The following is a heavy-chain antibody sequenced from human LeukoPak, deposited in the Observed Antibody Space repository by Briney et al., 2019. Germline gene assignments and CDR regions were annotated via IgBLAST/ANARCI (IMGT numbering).Heavy chain of an antibody. Sequence: SETLSLTCTVSGGSISSFYWSWIRQPPGKGLEWIGYIYNSGSTNYNPSLKSRVTISVDTSKNQFSLRMNSVTEADTAVYYCGRESFGGHCTRTGCFQYSWVDCWGRGSLVTVS. D-gene: IGHD2-2*01. V-gene: IGHV4-59*01. J-gene: IGHJ5*01. CDR2: IYNSGST. CDR1: GGSISSFY. CDR3: GRESFGGHCTRTGCFQYSWVDC.